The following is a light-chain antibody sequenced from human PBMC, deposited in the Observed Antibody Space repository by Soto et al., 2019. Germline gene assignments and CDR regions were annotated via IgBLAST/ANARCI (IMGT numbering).Light chain of an antibody. Sequence: DIQMTQSPSSLSASVGDRVTITCQASQDISNYLNWYQQKPGKAPKLLIYDASNLETGVPSRFSGSGFGTDFTFTISSLQPEDIATYYCQQYDNPPLTFGGGTKVEIK. CDR1: QDISNY. V-gene: IGKV1-33*01. J-gene: IGKJ4*01. CDR3: QQYDNPPLT. CDR2: DAS.